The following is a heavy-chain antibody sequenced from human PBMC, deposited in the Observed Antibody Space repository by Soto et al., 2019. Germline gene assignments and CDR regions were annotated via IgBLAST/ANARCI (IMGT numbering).Heavy chain of an antibody. CDR2: IKSKTDGGTT. J-gene: IGHJ6*03. CDR1: GFTFSNAW. CDR3: TTRGYSSSQYYYYYYMDV. Sequence: GGSLRLSCAASGFTFSNAWMSWVRQAPGKGLEWVGRIKSKTDGGTTDYAAPVKGRFTISRDDSKNTLYLQMNSLKTEDTAVYYCTTRGYSSSQYYYYYYMDVWGKGTTVTVSS. V-gene: IGHV3-15*01. D-gene: IGHD6-13*01.